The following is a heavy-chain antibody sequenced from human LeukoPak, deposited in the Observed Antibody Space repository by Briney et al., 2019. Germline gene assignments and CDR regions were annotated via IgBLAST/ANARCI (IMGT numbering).Heavy chain of an antibody. V-gene: IGHV4-39*01. CDR3: ASRLHYDFWSGYYTGR. Sequence: SETLSLTCTVSGGSISSSSYYWGWIRQPPGKGLEWIGSIYYSGSTYYNPSLKSRVTIFVDTSKNQFSLKLSSVTAADTAVYYCASRLHYDFWSGYYTGRWGQGTLVTVSS. D-gene: IGHD3-3*01. CDR2: IYYSGST. J-gene: IGHJ4*02. CDR1: GGSISSSSYY.